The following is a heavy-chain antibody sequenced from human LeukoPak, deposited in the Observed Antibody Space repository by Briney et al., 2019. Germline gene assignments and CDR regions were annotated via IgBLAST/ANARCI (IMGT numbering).Heavy chain of an antibody. J-gene: IGHJ5*02. CDR3: AKAHWSGYFPNWFDP. CDR1: GFTFSSYA. D-gene: IGHD3-3*01. CDR2: ISGSGGST. Sequence: GGSLRLSCAASGFTFSSYAMSWVRQAPGKGLECVSAISGSGGSTYYADSVKGRFTISRDNSKNTLYLQMNSLRAEDTAVYYCAKAHWSGYFPNWFDPWGQGTLVTVSS. V-gene: IGHV3-23*01.